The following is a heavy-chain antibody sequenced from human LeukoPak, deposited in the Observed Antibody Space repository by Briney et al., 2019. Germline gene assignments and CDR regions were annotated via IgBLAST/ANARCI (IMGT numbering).Heavy chain of an antibody. CDR3: ARGAPYCSGGSCSAQTPFDY. CDR2: INHSGST. V-gene: IGHV4-34*01. CDR1: GFTFSAYS. D-gene: IGHD2-15*01. Sequence: PGGSLRLSCAASGFTFSAYSMNWVRQPPGKGLEWIGEINHSGSTNYNPSLKSRVTISVDTSKNQFSLKLGSVTAADTPVYYCARGAPYCSGGSCSAQTPFDYWGQGTLVTVSS. J-gene: IGHJ4*02.